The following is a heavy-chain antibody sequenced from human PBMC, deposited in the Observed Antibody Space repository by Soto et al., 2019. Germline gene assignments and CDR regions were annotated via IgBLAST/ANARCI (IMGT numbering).Heavy chain of an antibody. CDR1: GFTFSIFA. CDR3: SRDPNGDYIGAFDN. V-gene: IGHV3-23*01. Sequence: EVQLLESGGVLVPPGGSLRLSCAASGFTFSIFAMTWVRQAPGKGLEWVASITGSGDYARYTDSVQGRFTISRDNSKNTLYLQTSSLRTEDKALYYCSRDPNGDYIGAFDNWGQGTMVTVSS. J-gene: IGHJ3*02. CDR2: ITGSGDYA. D-gene: IGHD4-17*01.